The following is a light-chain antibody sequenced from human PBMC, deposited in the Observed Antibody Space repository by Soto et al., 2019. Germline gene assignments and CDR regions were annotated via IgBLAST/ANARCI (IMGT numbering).Light chain of an antibody. CDR1: QSVTYN. J-gene: IGKJ4*01. CDR3: QQYNDWPLT. CDR2: GAS. Sequence: EVVMTQSPATLSVSPGERATLSCRASQSVTYNLAWYQQKPGQAPRLLVYGASTRATGIPARFSGSGSGTDFTLTISSLQSEDLAVYYCQQYNDWPLTFGGGTKVGIK. V-gene: IGKV3-15*01.